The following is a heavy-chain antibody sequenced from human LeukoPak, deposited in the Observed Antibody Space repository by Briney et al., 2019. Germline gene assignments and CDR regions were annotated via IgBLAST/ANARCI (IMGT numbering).Heavy chain of an antibody. CDR3: ARGFLRTGYLTDY. CDR2: MNPNSGNT. CDR1: GYTFTSYG. J-gene: IGHJ4*02. Sequence: GASVKVSCKASGYTFTSYGILWVRQATGQGLEWMGWMNPNSGNTGYAQKFQDRVTITRNTSISTAYMELSSLRSEDTAVYYCARGFLRTGYLTDYWGQGTLVTVSS. D-gene: IGHD3-9*01. V-gene: IGHV1-8*03.